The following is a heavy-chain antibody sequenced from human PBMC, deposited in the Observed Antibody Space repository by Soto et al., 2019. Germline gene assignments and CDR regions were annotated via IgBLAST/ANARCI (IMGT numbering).Heavy chain of an antibody. J-gene: IGHJ3*02. CDR2: ISSSSSYI. CDR1: GFTFSSYS. CDR3: ARDSSRYDYIWGSYRSHAFDI. V-gene: IGHV3-21*01. D-gene: IGHD3-16*02. Sequence: PGVSLRLSCAASGFTFSSYSMNWVRQAPGKGLEWVSSISSSSSYIYYADSVKGRFTISRDNAKNSLYLQMNSLRAEDTAVYYCARDSSRYDYIWGSYRSHAFDIWGQGTMVTVSS.